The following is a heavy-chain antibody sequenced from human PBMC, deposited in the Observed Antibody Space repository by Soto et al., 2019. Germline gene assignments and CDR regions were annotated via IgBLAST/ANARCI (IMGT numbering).Heavy chain of an antibody. Sequence: GGSLRLSCAASGFTFSSYAMSWVRQAPGKGLEWVSAISGSGGSTYYADSVKGRFTISRDNSKNTLYLQMNSLRAEDTAVYYCAKFKWGTAMANDAFDIWGQGTMVTVSS. CDR1: GFTFSSYA. CDR2: ISGSGGST. V-gene: IGHV3-23*01. J-gene: IGHJ3*02. D-gene: IGHD5-18*01. CDR3: AKFKWGTAMANDAFDI.